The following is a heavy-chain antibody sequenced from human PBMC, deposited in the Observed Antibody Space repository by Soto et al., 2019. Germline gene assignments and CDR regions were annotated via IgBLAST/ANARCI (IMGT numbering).Heavy chain of an antibody. V-gene: IGHV1-18*01. J-gene: IGHJ6*02. CDR1: GYTFTSYG. Sequence: ASVKGSCKASGYTFTSYGISCVRLAPGQGLEWMGWISAYNGNTNYAQKLQGRVTMTTDTSTSTAYMELRSLRSDDTAVYYCARDYRVFNRYYCYGMDVWGQGTTVTVSS. CDR2: ISAYNGNT. D-gene: IGHD3-16*02. CDR3: ARDYRVFNRYYCYGMDV.